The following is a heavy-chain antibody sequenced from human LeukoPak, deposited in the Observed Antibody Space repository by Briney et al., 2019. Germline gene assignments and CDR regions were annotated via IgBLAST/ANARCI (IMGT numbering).Heavy chain of an antibody. CDR1: GFTFSSYW. CDR2: IKSDGSST. D-gene: IGHD5-18*01. V-gene: IGHV3-74*01. CDR3: ARERYSYGYDY. Sequence: GGSLRLSCAASGFTFSSYWMHWVRQASGKGLVWVARIKSDGSSTSYADSVKGRFTISRDNAKNTLSLEMNSLRAEDTAVYYCARERYSYGYDYWGQGILVTVSS. J-gene: IGHJ4*02.